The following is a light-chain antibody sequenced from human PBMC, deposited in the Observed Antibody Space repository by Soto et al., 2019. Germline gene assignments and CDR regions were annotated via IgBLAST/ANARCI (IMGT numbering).Light chain of an antibody. V-gene: IGKV3-20*01. CDR2: AAS. CDR1: QTVSTSD. CDR3: QKYGNFWT. Sequence: EIVLTQSPGTLSLSPGERATLSCRASQTVSTSDLAWYQQTPGQAPRLLIYAASSRATGIPDRFSGSGSGTDFRLTIRRLEPDDFAVYYCQKYGNFWTFGQGTKVDIK. J-gene: IGKJ1*01.